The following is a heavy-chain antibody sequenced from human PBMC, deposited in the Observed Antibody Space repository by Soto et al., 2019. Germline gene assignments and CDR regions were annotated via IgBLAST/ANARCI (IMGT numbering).Heavy chain of an antibody. CDR2: INPSGGST. Sequence: GASVKVSCKTSGYIFTSYYMHWVRQAPGQGLEWMGIINPSGGSTTYAQKFLGRVTMTRDTSTSTVYMELSSLRSEDTAVYYCAKVKTSMDYFDFWGQGTLVTVSS. CDR3: AKVKTSMDYFDF. D-gene: IGHD2-2*03. J-gene: IGHJ4*02. V-gene: IGHV1-46*01. CDR1: GYIFTSYY.